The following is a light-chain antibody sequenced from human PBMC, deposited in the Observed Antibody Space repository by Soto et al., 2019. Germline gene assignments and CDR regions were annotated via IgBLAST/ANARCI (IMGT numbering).Light chain of an antibody. CDR2: EVS. J-gene: IGLJ3*02. CDR1: RSDVGGYNY. Sequence: QSALTQPASVSGSPGQSITISCTGTRSDVGGYNYVSWYQHHPGKAPKLMIYEVSNRPSGVSNRFSGSKSDNTASLTISGLQAEDEADYYCCSYTSSSTWVFGEGTKLTVL. CDR3: CSYTSSSTWV. V-gene: IGLV2-14*01.